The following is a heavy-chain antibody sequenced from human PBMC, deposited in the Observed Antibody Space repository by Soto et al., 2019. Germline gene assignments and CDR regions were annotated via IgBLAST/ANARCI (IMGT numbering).Heavy chain of an antibody. J-gene: IGHJ4*02. D-gene: IGHD2-21*02. CDR2: VNPSGGHT. CDR3: ARGGHVVVVTAALDY. CDR1: GDTFTDYY. V-gene: IGHV1-46*01. Sequence: QVQLVQSGAEVKKPGASVKVSCKASGDTFTDYYIHWVRQAPGQGLEWMGTVNPSGGHTTYAQHFLGRMTXPXXXAXGTLYMDPTSLTSEDTAVYYCARGGHVVVVTAALDYWGQGTLVTVSS.